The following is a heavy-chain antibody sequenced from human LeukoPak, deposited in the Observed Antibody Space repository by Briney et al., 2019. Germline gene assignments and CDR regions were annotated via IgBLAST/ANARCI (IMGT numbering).Heavy chain of an antibody. CDR1: GYTFTSYD. V-gene: IGHV1-8*01. J-gene: IGHJ6*02. D-gene: IGHD3-10*01. Sequence: ASVKVSCKASGYTFTSYDINWVRQATGQGREWMGWMNPNSGNTGYAQKFQGRVTMTRNTSISIAYMELSSLRSEDTAVYYCARAGRVRGTYYGMDVWGQGTTVTVSS. CDR2: MNPNSGNT. CDR3: ARAGRVRGTYYGMDV.